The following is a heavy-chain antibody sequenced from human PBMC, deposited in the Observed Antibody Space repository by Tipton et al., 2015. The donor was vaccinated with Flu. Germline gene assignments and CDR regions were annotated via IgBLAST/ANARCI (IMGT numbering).Heavy chain of an antibody. CDR2: VSYSGSA. V-gene: IGHV4-39*01. J-gene: IGHJ5*02. CDR3: ARRDYSNYVSEPKNWFDP. D-gene: IGHD4-11*01. Sequence: PGLVKPSETLSLTCSVFGDSISSGRDYWGWIRQPAGRGLEWIGSVSYSGSASENPSLNSRVTISVDTSKNQFSLRVTSVTAADTAVYYCARRDYSNYVSEPKNWFDPWGQGTLVTVSS. CDR1: GDSISSGRDY.